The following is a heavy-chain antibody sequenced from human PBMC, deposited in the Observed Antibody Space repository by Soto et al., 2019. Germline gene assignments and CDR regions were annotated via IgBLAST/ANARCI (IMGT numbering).Heavy chain of an antibody. CDR2: IIPIFGTA. D-gene: IGHD5-18*01. CDR3: ARERYSYGLPDYYYYGMDV. J-gene: IGHJ6*02. CDR1: GGTFSSYA. V-gene: IGHV1-69*13. Sequence: VASVKVSCKASGGTFSSYAISWVRQAPGQGLEWMGGIIPIFGTANYAQKFQGRVTITADESTSTAYMELSSLRSEDTAVYYRARERYSYGLPDYYYYGMDVWGQGTTVTVSS.